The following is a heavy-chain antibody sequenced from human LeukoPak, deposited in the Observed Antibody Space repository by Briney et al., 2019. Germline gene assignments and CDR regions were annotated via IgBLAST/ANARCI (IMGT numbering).Heavy chain of an antibody. CDR2: INPNSGGT. CDR3: ARGGELGFGGSHDASDI. V-gene: IGHV1-2*02. J-gene: IGHJ3*02. D-gene: IGHD3-10*01. Sequence: GASVKVSCKASGYTFTGYYMHWVRQAPGQGLEWMGWINPNSGGTNYAQKFQGRVTMTRDTSISTAYMELSRLRSDDTAVYYCARGGELGFGGSHDASDIWGQGTMVTVSS. CDR1: GYTFTGYY.